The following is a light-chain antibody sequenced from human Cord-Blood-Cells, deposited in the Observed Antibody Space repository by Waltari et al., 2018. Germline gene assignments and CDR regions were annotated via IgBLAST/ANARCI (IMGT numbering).Light chain of an antibody. CDR3: AAWDDSLDGRV. CDR1: SYNIGSNT. Sequence: QSVLTQPPSASGTPGQRVTISCSGSSYNIGSNTVNWYQQLPGTAPKLLFYSNNQRPSGGPVRFSGSKSGTSASRAISGLQSEDGADYYCAAWDDSLDGRVFGGGTKLTVL. CDR2: SNN. V-gene: IGLV1-44*01. J-gene: IGLJ3*02.